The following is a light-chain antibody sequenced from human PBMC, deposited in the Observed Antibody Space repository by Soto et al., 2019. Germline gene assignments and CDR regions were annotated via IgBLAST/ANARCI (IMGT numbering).Light chain of an antibody. J-gene: IGKJ5*01. Sequence: IQMTQSPSSLSASVGDRFTITCQANQDISNYLNWYQQKPGKAPKLLIYDASNLETGVPSRFSGSGSGTDFTFTISSLQPEDIATYYCQQLLSYPITFGQGTRLEIK. CDR2: DAS. CDR3: QQLLSYPIT. CDR1: QDISNY. V-gene: IGKV1-33*01.